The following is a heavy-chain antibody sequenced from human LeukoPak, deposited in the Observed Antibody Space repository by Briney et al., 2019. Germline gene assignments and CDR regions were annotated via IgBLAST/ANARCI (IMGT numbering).Heavy chain of an antibody. D-gene: IGHD2-15*01. Sequence: GGSLRLSCAASGFTFSSYAMSWVRQAPGKGLEWVSGISGSGGSTYYADSVKGRFTNSRDSSKNTLYLQMNSLRAEDTAVYYCAKATSHCSGGSCYSSSDYWGQGTLVTVSS. CDR2: ISGSGGST. J-gene: IGHJ4*02. CDR1: GFTFSSYA. CDR3: AKATSHCSGGSCYSSSDY. V-gene: IGHV3-23*01.